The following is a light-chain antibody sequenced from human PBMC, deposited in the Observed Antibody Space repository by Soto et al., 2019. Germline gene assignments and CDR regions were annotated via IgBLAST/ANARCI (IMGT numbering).Light chain of an antibody. J-gene: IGLJ2*01. CDR1: SSDVGGYNY. CDR3: SSYTGSNTPVV. CDR2: DVS. V-gene: IGLV2-14*01. Sequence: QSALTQPASVSGSPGQSITISCTGTSSDVGGYNYVSWYQQHPGKAPNLIIFDVSNRPSGVSNRFSGSKSGHSASLTISGLQAEDEAEYYCSSYTGSNTPVVFGGGTKLTVL.